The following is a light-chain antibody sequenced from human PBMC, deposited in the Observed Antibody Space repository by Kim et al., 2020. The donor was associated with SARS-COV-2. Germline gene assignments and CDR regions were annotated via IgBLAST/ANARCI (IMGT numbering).Light chain of an antibody. CDR1: QSVSIN. CDR3: QQTFSTQYS. Sequence: SASVGDRVTISCRESQSVSINLNWYQQRPGKAPRLLISAASNLQSGVPSRFSGSGSGTGFTLTISSLQPEDFGSYYCQQTFSTQYSFGQGTKLEI. J-gene: IGKJ2*03. V-gene: IGKV1-39*01. CDR2: AAS.